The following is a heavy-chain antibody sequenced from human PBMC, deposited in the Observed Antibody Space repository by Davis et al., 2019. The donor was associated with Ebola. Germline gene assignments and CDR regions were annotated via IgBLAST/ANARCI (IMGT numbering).Heavy chain of an antibody. CDR3: ASGSQSRNYYYYGMDV. V-gene: IGHV3-21*01. CDR2: ISSSSSYI. Sequence: GGSLRLSCAASGFTFSRHWMHWVRQAPGKGLEWVSSISSSSSYIYYADSVKGRFTISRDNAKNSLYLQMNSLRAEDTAVYYCASGSQSRNYYYYGMDVWGQGTTVTVSS. J-gene: IGHJ6*02. CDR1: GFTFSRHW.